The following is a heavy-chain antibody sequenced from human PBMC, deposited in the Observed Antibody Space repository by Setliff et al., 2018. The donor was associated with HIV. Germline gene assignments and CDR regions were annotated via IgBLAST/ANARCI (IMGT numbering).Heavy chain of an antibody. CDR3: ARDRGTRYGSGKDFDS. V-gene: IGHV4-38-2*02. CDR1: GYSMSGGYN. CDR2: IYPSGST. J-gene: IGHJ4*02. Sequence: SETLSLTCTVSGYSMSGGYNWGWIRQSPEKGLEWIGRIYPSGSTNYNPSLRSRVTLSVDTSKNHFSLKLNSVTAADTAVYYCARDRGTRYGSGKDFDSWGQGILVTVSS. D-gene: IGHD3-10*01.